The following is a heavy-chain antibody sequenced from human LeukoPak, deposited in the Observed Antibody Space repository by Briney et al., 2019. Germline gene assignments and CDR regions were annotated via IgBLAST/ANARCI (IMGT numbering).Heavy chain of an antibody. Sequence: GGSLRLSCAASGFTFSSYAMSWVRQAPGKGLEWVSAISGSGDSTYYADSVKGRFTISRDNSKNTLYLQMNSLRAEDTAVYYCAKMGATAASGGRYMDVWGKGTTVTVSS. CDR1: GFTFSSYA. D-gene: IGHD6-13*01. CDR3: AKMGATAASGGRYMDV. J-gene: IGHJ6*03. V-gene: IGHV3-23*01. CDR2: ISGSGDST.